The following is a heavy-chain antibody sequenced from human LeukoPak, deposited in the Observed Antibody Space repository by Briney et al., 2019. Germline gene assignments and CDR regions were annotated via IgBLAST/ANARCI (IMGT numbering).Heavy chain of an antibody. CDR3: ARGVEPLAANTLAY. CDR1: GFTVITND. V-gene: IGHV3-53*01. CDR2: LYSDGNT. D-gene: IGHD1-14*01. Sequence: GGSLRLPCAASGFTVITNDMTWVRQAPGKGLEWVSVLYSDGNTKYADSVQGRFTISRDNSKNNLYLEMNSLSPDDAAVYYCARGVEPLAANTLAYWGQGTLVTFSS. J-gene: IGHJ1*01.